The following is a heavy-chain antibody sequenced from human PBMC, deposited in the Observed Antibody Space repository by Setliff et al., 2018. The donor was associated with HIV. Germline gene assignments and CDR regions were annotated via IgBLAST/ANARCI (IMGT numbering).Heavy chain of an antibody. D-gene: IGHD6-19*01. CDR1: GVTFSSYA. CDR2: IVPIFGTT. V-gene: IGHV1-69*06. J-gene: IGHJ3*02. Sequence: SVKVSCKASGVTFSSYAINWVRQAPVQGLEWMGRIVPIFGTTHYAQKFQGRVTITADKSPSKAYMDMSSLRSEDTAIYYCARDRYEAVAGRDAFDIWGQGTMVTVSS. CDR3: ARDRYEAVAGRDAFDI.